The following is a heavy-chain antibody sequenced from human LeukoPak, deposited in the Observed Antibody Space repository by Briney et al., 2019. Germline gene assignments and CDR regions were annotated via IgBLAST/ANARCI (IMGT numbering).Heavy chain of an antibody. CDR1: GGSISSGDYY. Sequence: SQTLSLTCTVSGGSISSGDYYWSWIRQPPGKGLEWIGYIYYSGSTYYNPSLKSRVTISVDTSKNQFSLKLSSVTAADTAVYYCARGASGYSGYDYSNPWGQGTLVTVSS. CDR3: ARGASGYSGYDYSNP. V-gene: IGHV4-30-4*08. J-gene: IGHJ5*02. CDR2: IYYSGST. D-gene: IGHD5-12*01.